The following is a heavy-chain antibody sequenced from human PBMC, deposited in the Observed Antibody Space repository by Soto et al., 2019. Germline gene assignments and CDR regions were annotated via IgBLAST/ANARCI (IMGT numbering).Heavy chain of an antibody. CDR2: IYYSGST. CDR1: GGSISSYY. D-gene: IGHD6-13*01. Sequence: QVQLQESGPGLVKPSETLSLTCTVSGGSISSYYWSWIRQPPGKGLEWIGYIYYSGSTNYNPSLKSRVTIAVDTSKNQFSLKLSSVTAADTAVYYCARRLVAAGIKSGFDPWGKGTLVTVSS. CDR3: ARRLVAAGIKSGFDP. J-gene: IGHJ5*02. V-gene: IGHV4-59*08.